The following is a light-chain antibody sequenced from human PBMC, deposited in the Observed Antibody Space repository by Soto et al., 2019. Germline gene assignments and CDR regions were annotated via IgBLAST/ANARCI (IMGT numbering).Light chain of an antibody. V-gene: IGLV7-46*01. CDR2: DTS. CDR1: TGAVTSGHY. CDR3: LLSYSGSNWV. Sequence: HAVVTQEPSLTVSPGGTVTLTCGSSTGAVTSGHYPYWFQQKPGQAPRTLIYDTSNKHSWTPARFSGSLLGGKAALTLSGAQPEDEAEYYCLLSYSGSNWVFGGGTKVTVL. J-gene: IGLJ3*02.